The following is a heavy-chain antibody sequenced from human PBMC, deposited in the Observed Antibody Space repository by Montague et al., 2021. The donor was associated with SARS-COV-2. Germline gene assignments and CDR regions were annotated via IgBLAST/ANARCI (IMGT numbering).Heavy chain of an antibody. CDR1: GDSVSSNIAT. V-gene: IGHV6-1*01. CDR2: TYYRSKWHN. Sequence: CAISGDSVSSNIATWNWIRQSPSRGLEWLGRTYYRSKWHNDYAVSVKSRVIINPDTSNNRISLQLNSVTPEDTAVYYCARAYCGGDCYFYWYFDLWGRGTLVTASS. D-gene: IGHD2-21*02. CDR3: ARAYCGGDCYFYWYFDL. J-gene: IGHJ2*01.